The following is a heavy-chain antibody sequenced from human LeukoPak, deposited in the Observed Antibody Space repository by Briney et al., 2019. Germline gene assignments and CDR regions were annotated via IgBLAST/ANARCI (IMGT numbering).Heavy chain of an antibody. D-gene: IGHD6-19*01. CDR1: GGSFSGYY. Sequence: RTSETLSPTCAVYGGSFSGYYWRWIRQPPGKGLEWIGEINHSGSTNYNPSLKSRVTISVDTSKNQFSLKLSSVTAADTAVYYCASDDPVAGTPYWGQGTLATVSS. J-gene: IGHJ4*02. V-gene: IGHV4-34*01. CDR3: ASDDPVAGTPY. CDR2: INHSGST.